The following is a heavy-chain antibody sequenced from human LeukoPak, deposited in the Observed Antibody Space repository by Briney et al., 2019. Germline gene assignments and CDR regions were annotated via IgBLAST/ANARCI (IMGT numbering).Heavy chain of an antibody. Sequence: KPGGSLRLSCAASGFTFNTYNMNWVRQAPGKGLEWVSSISSSSSYIYYADSVKGRFTISRDNAKNSLYLQMNSLRAEDTAVYYCAELGITMIGGVWGKGTTVTISS. J-gene: IGHJ6*04. D-gene: IGHD3-10*02. CDR2: ISSSSSYI. V-gene: IGHV3-21*01. CDR1: GFTFNTYN. CDR3: AELGITMIGGV.